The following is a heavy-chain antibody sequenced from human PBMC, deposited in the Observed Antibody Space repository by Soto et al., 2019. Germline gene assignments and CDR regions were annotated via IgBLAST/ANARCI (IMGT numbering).Heavy chain of an antibody. V-gene: IGHV4-59*01. CDR3: AIGTSWQLDFDS. CDR1: SNSIPSDD. D-gene: IGHD6-13*01. CDR2: IAYTGPT. Sequence: SGTLSLTCPVLSNSIPSDDWGWIRQPPGKVRGWIGYIAYTGPTAYNHSLVRRVTVSGDTPKNPFSLKVSSVTAADACCADCAIGTSWQLDFDSWGQGALVTVS. J-gene: IGHJ4*02.